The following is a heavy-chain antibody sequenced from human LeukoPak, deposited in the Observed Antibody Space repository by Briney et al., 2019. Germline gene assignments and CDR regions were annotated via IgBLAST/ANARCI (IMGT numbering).Heavy chain of an antibody. CDR2: IQYDASKT. V-gene: IGHV3-30*02. Sequence: GGSLRLSCAASGFTFSNYDVHWVRQAPGKGLEWMAFIQYDASKTHYADSVAGRFTISRDSSNSTLYLQMSSLRPEDTAVYYCAKGRQQLLGDFDYWGQGTLVTVSS. J-gene: IGHJ4*02. CDR1: GFTFSNYD. D-gene: IGHD2-2*01. CDR3: AKGRQQLLGDFDY.